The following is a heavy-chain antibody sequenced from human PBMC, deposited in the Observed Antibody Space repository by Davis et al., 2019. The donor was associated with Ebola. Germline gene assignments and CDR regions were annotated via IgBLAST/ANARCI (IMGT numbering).Heavy chain of an antibody. CDR3: ATDRVEMTTIVGGNWFDP. CDR2: IIPIFGTA. Sequence: SVQVSCKASGGTFSSYAISWVRQAPGQGLEWMGGIIPIFGTANYAQKFQGRVTITADESTSTAYMELSSLRSEDTAVYYCATDRVEMTTIVGGNWFDPWGQGTLVTVSS. CDR1: GGTFSSYA. D-gene: IGHD5-24*01. J-gene: IGHJ5*02. V-gene: IGHV1-69*13.